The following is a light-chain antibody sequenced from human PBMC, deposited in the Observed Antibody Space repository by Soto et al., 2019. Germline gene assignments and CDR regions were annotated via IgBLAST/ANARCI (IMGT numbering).Light chain of an antibody. CDR3: NSYTSSNSYV. J-gene: IGLJ1*01. Sequence: QSALTQPPSVSASPGQSVVISCTGTSNDVGGYNRVSWYQQAPGTAPKVLIYEVNNRPSGVPDRFSGSKSGNTVSLTISGLQAEDEADYYCNSYTSSNSYVFGSGTKLTVL. CDR1: SNDVGGYNR. V-gene: IGLV2-18*02. CDR2: EVN.